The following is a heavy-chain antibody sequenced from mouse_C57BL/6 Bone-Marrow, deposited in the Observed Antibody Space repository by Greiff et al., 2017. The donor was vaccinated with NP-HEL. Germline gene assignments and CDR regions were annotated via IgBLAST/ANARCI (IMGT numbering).Heavy chain of an antibody. CDR2: ISYDGSN. J-gene: IGHJ2*01. CDR1: GYSITSGYY. Sequence: EVQLKESGPGLVKPSQSLSLTCSVTGYSITSGYYWNWIRQFPGNKLEWMGYISYDGSNNYNPSLKNRISITRDTSKNQFFLKLNSVTTEDTATYYCARDWDGFDYWGQGTTLTVSS. V-gene: IGHV3-6*01. D-gene: IGHD4-1*01. CDR3: ARDWDGFDY.